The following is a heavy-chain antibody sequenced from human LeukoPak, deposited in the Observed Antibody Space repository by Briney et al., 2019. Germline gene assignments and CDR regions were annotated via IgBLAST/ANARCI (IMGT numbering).Heavy chain of an antibody. D-gene: IGHD3-22*01. V-gene: IGHV1-24*01. CDR3: ATDRPLHYYDSSGYYY. CDR1: GYTLTELS. J-gene: IGHJ4*02. Sequence: ASVKVSCKVSGYTLTELSMHWVRQAPGKGLEWMGGFDPEDGEIVYAQKFQGRVTMTEDTSTDTAYMELSSLRSEDTAVYYCATDRPLHYYDSSGYYYWGQGTLVTASS. CDR2: FDPEDGEI.